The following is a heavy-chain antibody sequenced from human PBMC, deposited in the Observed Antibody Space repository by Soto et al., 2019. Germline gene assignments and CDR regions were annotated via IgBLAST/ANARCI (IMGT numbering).Heavy chain of an antibody. CDR3: VRGGVGDY. CDR2: INDYGTTI. J-gene: IGHJ4*02. CDR1: GFNLGSYW. Sequence: PGGSLRLSCAASGFNLGSYWMHWVRQAPGKGLVWVSRINDYGTTINYAESVEGRFTISRDDAKSEVYLQMNNLRAEDTAVYYCVRGGVGDYWGQGTLVTVSS. V-gene: IGHV3-74*01. D-gene: IGHD1-26*01.